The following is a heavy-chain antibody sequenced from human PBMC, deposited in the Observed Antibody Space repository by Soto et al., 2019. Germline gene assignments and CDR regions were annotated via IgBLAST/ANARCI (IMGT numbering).Heavy chain of an antibody. J-gene: IGHJ6*02. CDR3: ARGVGIYYDFWSGYYPHYYYYYGMDV. CDR2: IKQDGSEK. V-gene: IGHV3-7*01. CDR1: GFTFSSYW. D-gene: IGHD3-3*01. Sequence: SGFTFSSYWMSWVRQAPGKGLEWVANIKQDGSEKYYVDSVKGRFTISRDNAKNSLYLQMNSLRAEDTAVYYCARGVGIYYDFWSGYYPHYYYYYGMDVWGQGTTVTVSS.